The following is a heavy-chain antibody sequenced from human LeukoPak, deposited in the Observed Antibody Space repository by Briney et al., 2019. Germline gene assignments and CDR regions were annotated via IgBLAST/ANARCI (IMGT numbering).Heavy chain of an antibody. D-gene: IGHD3-22*01. J-gene: IGHJ3*02. CDR2: ISGSGGST. CDR1: GFTFSSYA. CDR3: AKPARYYDSSGYIPLGAFDI. Sequence: GGSLRLSCAASGFTFSSYAMSWVRHAPGKGLEWVSAISGSGGSTYYADSVKGRFTISRDNSKNTLYLQMNSLRAEDTAVYYCAKPARYYDSSGYIPLGAFDIWGQGTMVTVSS. V-gene: IGHV3-23*01.